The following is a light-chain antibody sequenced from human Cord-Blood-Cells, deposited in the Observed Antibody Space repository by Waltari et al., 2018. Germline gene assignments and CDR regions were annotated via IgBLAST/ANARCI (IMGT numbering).Light chain of an antibody. J-gene: IGLJ3*02. V-gene: IGLV2-14*01. CDR1: SSDVGGYNY. Sequence: QSSLTQPASVSGSPGQSITISCTGTSSDVGGYNYVSCYPQHPGKAPKRMIYDVSNRRAGVSIRFSGSKSGDTASPAISGLQAYDEAVYYCSSKPRSSTLEVCGGETKLTVL. CDR2: DVS. CDR3: SSKPRSSTLEV.